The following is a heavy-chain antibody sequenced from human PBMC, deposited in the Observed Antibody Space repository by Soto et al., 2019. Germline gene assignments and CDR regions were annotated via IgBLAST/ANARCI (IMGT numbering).Heavy chain of an antibody. D-gene: IGHD6-13*01. CDR1: GGTFSSYT. CDR3: AREPGSSWLDACDI. CDR2: IIPILGIA. J-gene: IGHJ3*02. Sequence: GASLKLSCKASGGTFSSYTMRWVRQAPGQGLEWMGRIIPILGIANYAQKFQGRVTITADKSTSTAYMELSSLRSEDTAVYYCAREPGSSWLDACDIWGQGTMVTVSS. V-gene: IGHV1-69*04.